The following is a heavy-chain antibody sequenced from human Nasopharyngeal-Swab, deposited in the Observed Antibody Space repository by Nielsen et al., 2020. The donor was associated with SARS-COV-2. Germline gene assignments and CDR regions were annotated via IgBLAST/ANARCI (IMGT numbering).Heavy chain of an antibody. CDR1: GFTFSSYW. CDR2: INSDGRTT. V-gene: IGHV3-74*01. J-gene: IGHJ4*02. CDR3: GRAGSYRIDY. D-gene: IGHD1-14*01. Sequence: GESLKISCVASGFTFSSYWMQWVRQPPGKGLEWVARINSDGRTTDHADSLPGRFTIARDNAKNEVYLQLNGLRYEDTAVYYCGRAGSYRIDYWGQGTLVTVSS.